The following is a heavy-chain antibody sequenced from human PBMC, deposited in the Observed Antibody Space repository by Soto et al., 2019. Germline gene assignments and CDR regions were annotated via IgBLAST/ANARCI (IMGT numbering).Heavy chain of an antibody. CDR2: ISTYDDKT. CDR3: ARDLGYCNSSGCFRNWFDP. J-gene: IGHJ5*02. Sequence: QVQLVQSGAEVKTPGASVKVSCRASGYSFRTHGISWVRQAPGQGLEWMGWISTYDDKTNFPQKFQGRITMTTDTSTSTAYMEMRSMRSDDTAMYCCARDLGYCNSSGCFRNWFDPWGQGTLVTVSS. CDR1: GYSFRTHG. V-gene: IGHV1-18*01. D-gene: IGHD2-15*01.